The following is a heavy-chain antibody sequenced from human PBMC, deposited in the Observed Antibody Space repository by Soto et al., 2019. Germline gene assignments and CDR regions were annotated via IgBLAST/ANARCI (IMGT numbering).Heavy chain of an antibody. V-gene: IGHV3-48*03. Sequence: GGSLRLSCAASGFTFSSYEMNWVRQAPGKGLEWVSYISSSGSTIYYADSVKGRFTISRDNAKNSLYLQMNSLRAEDTAVYYCARQRMARKNWFDPWGQGTLVTVSS. CDR3: ARQRMARKNWFDP. CDR2: ISSSGSTI. J-gene: IGHJ5*02. D-gene: IGHD2-15*01. CDR1: GFTFSSYE.